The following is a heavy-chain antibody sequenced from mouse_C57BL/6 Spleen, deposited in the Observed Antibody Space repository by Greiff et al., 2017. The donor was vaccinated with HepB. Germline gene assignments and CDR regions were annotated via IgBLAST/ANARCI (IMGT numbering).Heavy chain of an antibody. CDR1: GFTFSSYA. J-gene: IGHJ3*01. V-gene: IGHV5-9-1*02. Sequence: EVHLVESGEGLVKPGGSLKLSCAASGFTFSSYAMSWVRQTPEKRLEWVAYISSGGDYIYYADTVKGRFTISRDNARNTLYLQMSSLKSEDTAMYYCTRGYDYEGWFADWGQGTLVTVSA. D-gene: IGHD2-4*01. CDR2: ISSGGDYI. CDR3: TRGYDYEGWFAD.